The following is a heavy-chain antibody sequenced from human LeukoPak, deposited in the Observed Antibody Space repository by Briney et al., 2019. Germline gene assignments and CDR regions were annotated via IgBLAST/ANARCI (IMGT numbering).Heavy chain of an antibody. CDR2: INHSGST. CDR3: ARHRGPSYDYFGMGV. J-gene: IGHJ6*02. Sequence: SETLSLTCAVYGGSFSGYYWSWIRQPPGKGLEWIGEINHSGSTNYNPSLKSRVTISVDTSKNQFSLKLSSVTAADTAVYYCARHRGPSYDYFGMGVWGQGTSVTVSS. V-gene: IGHV4-34*01. CDR1: GGSFSGYY. D-gene: IGHD3-16*02.